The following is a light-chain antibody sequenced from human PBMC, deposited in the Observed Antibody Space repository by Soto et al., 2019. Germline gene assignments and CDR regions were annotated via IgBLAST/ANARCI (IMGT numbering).Light chain of an antibody. J-gene: IGKJ2*01. V-gene: IGKV3-20*01. CDR1: HSVRSSY. CDR3: QQYGSSPPYT. CDR2: GAS. Sequence: EIVLTQSPGTLSLSPGQRATLSCRASHSVRSSYLAWYQQKPGQAPRLLIYGASSRATGIPDRFSGSVSGTDFTLTISRLEPEDFAVYYCQQYGSSPPYTFGQGTKLEIK.